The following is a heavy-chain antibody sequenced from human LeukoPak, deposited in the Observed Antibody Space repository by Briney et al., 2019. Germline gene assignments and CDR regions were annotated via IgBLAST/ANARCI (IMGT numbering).Heavy chain of an antibody. Sequence: SETLSLTGTVSGGSISSYYWSWIRQPPGKGLEWIGYIYTSGSTNYNPSLKSRVTISVDTSKNQFSLKLSSVTAADTAVYYCARPVVASHDAFDIWGQGTMVTVSS. CDR3: ARPVVASHDAFDI. CDR1: GGSISSYY. V-gene: IGHV4-4*09. D-gene: IGHD2-15*01. J-gene: IGHJ3*02. CDR2: IYTSGST.